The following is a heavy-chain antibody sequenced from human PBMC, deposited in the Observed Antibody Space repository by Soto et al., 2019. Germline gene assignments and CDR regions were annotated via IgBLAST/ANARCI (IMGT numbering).Heavy chain of an antibody. CDR2: ISAYNGNT. V-gene: IGHV1-18*04. CDR3: ARVYYDFWSGYFDY. J-gene: IGHJ4*02. CDR1: GYTFTSYG. Sequence: ASVKVSCKASGYTFTSYGISWVRQAPGQGLEWMGWISAYNGNTNYAQKLQGRVTMTTDTSTSTAYMELRSLRSDDTAVYYCARVYYDFWSGYFDYWGRGTLVTVSS. D-gene: IGHD3-3*01.